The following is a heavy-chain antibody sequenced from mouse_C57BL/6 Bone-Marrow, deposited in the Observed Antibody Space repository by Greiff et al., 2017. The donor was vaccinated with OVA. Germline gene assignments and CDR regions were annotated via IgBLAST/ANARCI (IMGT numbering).Heavy chain of an antibody. CDR1: GFTFSSYT. V-gene: IGHV5-9*01. CDR2: ISGGGGNT. J-gene: IGHJ4*01. D-gene: IGHD1-1*01. Sequence: EVKLMESGGGLVKPGGSLKLSCAASGFTFSSYTMSWVRQTPEKRLEWVATISGGGGNTYYPDSVKGRFTISRDNAKNTLYLQMSSLRSEDTALYYCASHYYGSSYNYAMDDWGQGTSVTVSS. CDR3: ASHYYGSSYNYAMDD.